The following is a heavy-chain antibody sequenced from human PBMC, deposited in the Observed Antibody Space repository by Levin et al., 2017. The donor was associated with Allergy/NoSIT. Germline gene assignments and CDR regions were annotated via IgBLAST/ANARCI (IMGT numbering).Heavy chain of an antibody. CDR3: ARGYCSSTNCYFYAFDI. V-gene: IGHV4-34*01. J-gene: IGHJ3*02. CDR2: INHSGTS. D-gene: IGHD2-2*01. CDR1: GGSFSGYY. Sequence: SETLSLTCAVYGGSFSGYYWSWIRQPPGKGLEWIGEINHSGTSDYNPSLKSRVTISVDTSKNQFSLKLRSVTAADTAVYYCARGYCSSTNCYFYAFDIWGQGTMATVSS.